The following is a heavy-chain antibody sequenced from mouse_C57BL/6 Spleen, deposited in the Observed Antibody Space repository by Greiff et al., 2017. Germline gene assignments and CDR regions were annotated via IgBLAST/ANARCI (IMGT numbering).Heavy chain of an antibody. CDR3: ARRDYGSSYGYFDV. D-gene: IGHD1-1*01. J-gene: IGHJ1*03. V-gene: IGHV1-19*01. CDR2: ITPYNGGT. Sequence: EVQLQQSGPVLVKPGASVKMSCKASGYTFTDYYMNWVKQSHGKSLEWIGVITPYNGGTSYNQKFKGRATLPVDKSSSTAYMDLNSRTSEDSAVYYCARRDYGSSYGYFDVWGTGTTVTVSS. CDR1: GYTFTDYY.